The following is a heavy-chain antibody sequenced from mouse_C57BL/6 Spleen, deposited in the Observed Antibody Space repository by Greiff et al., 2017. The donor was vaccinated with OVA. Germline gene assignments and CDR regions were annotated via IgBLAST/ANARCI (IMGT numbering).Heavy chain of an antibody. CDR3: TRAYYSNYDWYFDV. D-gene: IGHD2-5*01. J-gene: IGHJ1*03. CDR2: IDPETGGT. Sequence: QVQLQQSGAELVRPGASVTLSCKASGYTFTDYEMHWVKQTPVHGLEWIGAIDPETGGTAHNQKFKGKAILTADKSSSTAYMELRSLTSEDSAVYYCTRAYYSNYDWYFDVWGTGTTVTVSS. V-gene: IGHV1-15*01. CDR1: GYTFTDYE.